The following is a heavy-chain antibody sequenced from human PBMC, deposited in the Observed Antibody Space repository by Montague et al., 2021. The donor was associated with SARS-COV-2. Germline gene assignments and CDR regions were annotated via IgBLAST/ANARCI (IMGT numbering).Heavy chain of an antibody. CDR1: GLTFSESG. Sequence: SLRLSCAASGLTFSESGSHWIRQPPGKGLEWVAVIWYDGSKTYYSDSVKGRFTISRDDSKNTVSLQMNSLTADDTAMYYCVSAGSPFDYWGQGTLVSVSS. J-gene: IGHJ4*02. CDR2: IWYDGSKT. D-gene: IGHD1-1*01. V-gene: IGHV3-33*01. CDR3: VSAGSPFDY.